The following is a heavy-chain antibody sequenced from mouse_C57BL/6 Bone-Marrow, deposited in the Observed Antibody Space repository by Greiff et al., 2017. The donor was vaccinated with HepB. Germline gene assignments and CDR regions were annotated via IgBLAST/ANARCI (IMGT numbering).Heavy chain of an antibody. J-gene: IGHJ1*03. CDR2: ISDGGSYT. CDR3: AREVGAYYYGSSYWHFDV. V-gene: IGHV5-4*01. Sequence: EVQLQESGGGLVKPGGSLKLSCAASGFTFSSYAMSWVRQTPEKRLEWVATISDGGSYTYYPDNVKGRFTISRDNAKNNLYLQMSHLKSEDTAMYYCAREVGAYYYGSSYWHFDVWGTGTTVTVSS. CDR1: GFTFSSYA. D-gene: IGHD1-1*01.